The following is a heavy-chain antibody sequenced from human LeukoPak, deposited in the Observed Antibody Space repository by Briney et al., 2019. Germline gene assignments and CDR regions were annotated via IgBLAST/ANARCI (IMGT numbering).Heavy chain of an antibody. CDR1: GFTFTGDRYA. D-gene: IGHD2/OR15-2a*01. J-gene: IGHJ5*02. Sequence: GGSLRLSCGASGFTFTGDRYAMNWVRQAPGKGLEWISFSNSGNVKWYADSVRGRFTISRDNAKNTLFLQMNSLRAEDTAVCYCARVNTWFDPWGQGTLVTVSS. V-gene: IGHV3-48*01. CDR2: SNSGNVK. CDR3: ARVNTWFDP.